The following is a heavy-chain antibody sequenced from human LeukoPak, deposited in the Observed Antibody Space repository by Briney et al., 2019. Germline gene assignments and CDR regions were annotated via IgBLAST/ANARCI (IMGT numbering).Heavy chain of an antibody. Sequence: PSQTLSLTCAISGDSVSSNSNAWNWVRQSPSRGLEWLGRTYYRSKWFMDYAVSVKSRMTVNPDTTKNQFSLQLYSVTPEDTAVYYCVRARPKNPFDCWGQGTVVTVSS. CDR1: GDSVSSNSNA. CDR3: VRARPKNPFDC. V-gene: IGHV6-1*01. J-gene: IGHJ4*02. CDR2: TYYRSKWFM. D-gene: IGHD2/OR15-2a*01.